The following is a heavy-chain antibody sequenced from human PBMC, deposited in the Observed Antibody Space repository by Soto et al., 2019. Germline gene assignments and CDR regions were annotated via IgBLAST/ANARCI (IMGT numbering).Heavy chain of an antibody. CDR1: RYTFTDYY. CDR3: ARAGLTTLELATIY. D-gene: IGHD5-12*01. V-gene: IGHV1-2*02. Sequence: GASVKVSCKASRYTFTDYYVHWVRQSPGQGLEWMGWINANSGVTKFPQKFQGRVIMTRDTFISTVYVELSRLTSDDTAVYYCARAGLTTLELATIYWGQGTQVTVSS. CDR2: INANSGVT. J-gene: IGHJ4*02.